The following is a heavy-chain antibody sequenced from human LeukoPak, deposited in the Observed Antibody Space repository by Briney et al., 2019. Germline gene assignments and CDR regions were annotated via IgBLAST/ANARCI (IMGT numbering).Heavy chain of an antibody. CDR1: GYTFSSYD. Sequence: GASVKVSCKASGYTFSSYDINWVRQATGQGLEWMGWMNPNSGNTGYAQKFQGRVTMTRNTSITTAYMELSSLTSEDTAVYYCARGVNGLLSVRVPWGQGTLVTVSS. CDR2: MNPNSGNT. D-gene: IGHD1-1*01. CDR3: ARGVNGLLSVRVP. J-gene: IGHJ5*02. V-gene: IGHV1-8*01.